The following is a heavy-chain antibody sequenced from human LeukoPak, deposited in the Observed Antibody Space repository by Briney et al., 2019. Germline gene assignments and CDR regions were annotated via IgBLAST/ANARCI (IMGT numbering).Heavy chain of an antibody. CDR1: GFTFDDYA. Sequence: GRSLRLSCAASGFTFDDYAMHWVRQAPGKGLGWVSGISWNSGSIGYADSVKGRFTISRDNAKNSLYLQMNSLRAEDTAVYYCARGFSSGFDFDYWGQGTLVTVSS. CDR3: ARGFSSGFDFDY. D-gene: IGHD6-19*01. V-gene: IGHV3-9*01. CDR2: ISWNSGSI. J-gene: IGHJ4*02.